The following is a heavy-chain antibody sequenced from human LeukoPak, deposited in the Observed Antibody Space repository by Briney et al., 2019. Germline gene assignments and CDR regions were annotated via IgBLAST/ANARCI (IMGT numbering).Heavy chain of an antibody. CDR2: INQSGRT. J-gene: IGHJ4*02. V-gene: IGHV4-34*01. CDR1: GGSFRNYY. CDR3: ARASLAAAGAFDY. D-gene: IGHD6-13*01. Sequence: SETLSLTCGFYGGSFRNYYWSCIRQSPGKGLEWIGEINQSGRTNYNPSLKTRLTISVDTAKNLFSLNLTSMTAADTAVYYCARASLAAAGAFDYWGQGTLVTVSS.